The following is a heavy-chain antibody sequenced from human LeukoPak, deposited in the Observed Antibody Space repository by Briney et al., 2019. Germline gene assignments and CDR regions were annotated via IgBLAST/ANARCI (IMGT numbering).Heavy chain of an antibody. CDR3: ARTQKYYDLWSGMN. Sequence: GGSLRLSCAATGFTFSDYYMSWLRQAPGKGLEWISYISSSGSADYYADSVQGRFTVSRDNAKSSLYLQMNSLRAEDTAVYYCARTQKYYDLWSGMNWGQGTLVTVSS. J-gene: IGHJ4*02. V-gene: IGHV3-11*04. CDR2: ISSSGSAD. CDR1: GFTFSDYY. D-gene: IGHD3-3*01.